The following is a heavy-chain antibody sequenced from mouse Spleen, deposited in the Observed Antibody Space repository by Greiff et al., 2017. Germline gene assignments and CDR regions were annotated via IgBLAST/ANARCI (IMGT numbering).Heavy chain of an antibody. CDR2: INYDGSST. J-gene: IGHJ2*01. CDR1: GFTFSDYY. Sequence: EVHLVESEGGLVQPGSSMKLSCTASGFTFSDYYMAWVRQVPEKGLEWVANINYDGSSTYYLDSLKSRFIISRDNAKNILYLQMSSLKSEDTATYYCARETTVVPYYFDYWGQGTTLTVSS. D-gene: IGHD1-1*01. V-gene: IGHV5-16*01. CDR3: ARETTVVPYYFDY.